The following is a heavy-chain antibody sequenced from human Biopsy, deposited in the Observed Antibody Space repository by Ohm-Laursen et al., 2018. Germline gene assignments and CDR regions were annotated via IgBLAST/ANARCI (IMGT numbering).Heavy chain of an antibody. Sequence: GTLSLTCPVSGGSFTGHYWSWIRQPPGKGLEWIGHLSYTGYTSYNASLKSRVTISVDTSRNHFSLRLSSLTAADTAVYYCARGSNDFGGLYFHRWGQGTLLTVSS. V-gene: IGHV4-59*11. CDR1: GGSFTGHY. J-gene: IGHJ4*02. D-gene: IGHD4/OR15-4a*01. CDR3: ARGSNDFGGLYFHR. CDR2: LSYTGYT.